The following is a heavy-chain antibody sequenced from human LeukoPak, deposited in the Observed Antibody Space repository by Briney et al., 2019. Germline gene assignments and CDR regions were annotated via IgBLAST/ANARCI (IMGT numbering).Heavy chain of an antibody. D-gene: IGHD6-13*01. CDR3: ATSEAAPNAFGI. J-gene: IGHJ3*02. V-gene: IGHV3-11*04. CDR1: GFTFSDYY. Sequence: PGGSLRLSCAASGFTFSDYYMSWIRQAPGKGLEWVSYIGSSGSTIYYADSVKGRFTISRDNAKNSLYLQMNSLRAEDTAVYYCATSEAAPNAFGIWGQGTMVTVSS. CDR2: IGSSGSTI.